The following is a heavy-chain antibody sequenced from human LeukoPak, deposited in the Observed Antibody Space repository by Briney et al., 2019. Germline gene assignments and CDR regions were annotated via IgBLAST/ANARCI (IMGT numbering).Heavy chain of an antibody. CDR2: INHSEST. CDR3: ARGLGTTYDFWSGYYRYNWFDP. J-gene: IGHJ5*02. D-gene: IGHD3-3*01. V-gene: IGHV4-34*01. Sequence: SETLSLTCAVYGGSFSGYYWSWIRQPPGKGLEWIGEINHSESTNYNPSLQSRVTISVDTSKNEFSLKLSSVTAADTAVYYCARGLGTTYDFWSGYYRYNWFDPWGQGTLVTVSS. CDR1: GGSFSGYY.